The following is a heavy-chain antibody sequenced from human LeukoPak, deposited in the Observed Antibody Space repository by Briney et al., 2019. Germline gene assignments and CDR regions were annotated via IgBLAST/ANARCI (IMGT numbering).Heavy chain of an antibody. V-gene: IGHV3-23*01. J-gene: IGHJ4*02. CDR1: GFTFSSYA. Sequence: GGSLRLSCAASGFTFSSYAMSWVRQAPGKGLEWVSAISGSGGSTYYADSVKGRSTISRDNSKNTLYLQMNSLRAEDTAVYYCAKVADTAMVTIYYFDYWGQGTLVTVSS. CDR3: AKVADTAMVTIYYFDY. D-gene: IGHD5-18*01. CDR2: ISGSGGST.